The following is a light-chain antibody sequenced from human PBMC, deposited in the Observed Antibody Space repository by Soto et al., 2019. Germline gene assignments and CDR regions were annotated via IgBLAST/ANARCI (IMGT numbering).Light chain of an antibody. CDR1: SSNIGTNT. V-gene: IGLV1-44*01. J-gene: IGLJ3*02. CDR3: AAWDDSVWV. CDR2: NDV. Sequence: QSVLTQPPSASGTPGQGVTISCSGSSSNIGTNTVKWYQQVPGTAPKILIYNDVERPSGVPDRFSGSKSGTSASLAISGLESEEDAYYYCAAWDDSVWVFGGGTKLTVL.